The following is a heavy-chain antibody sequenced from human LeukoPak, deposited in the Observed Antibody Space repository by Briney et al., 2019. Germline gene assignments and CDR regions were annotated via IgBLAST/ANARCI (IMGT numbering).Heavy chain of an antibody. V-gene: IGHV3-30*18. CDR3: AKEWDIAAAACDY. Sequence: PGGSLRLSCAASGFTFSSYGMHWVRQAPGKGLEWVAVISYDGSNKYYADSVKGRFTISRDNSKNTLYLQMNSLRAEDTAVYYCAKEWDIAAAACDYWGQGTLVTVSS. J-gene: IGHJ4*02. CDR1: GFTFSSYG. D-gene: IGHD6-13*01. CDR2: ISYDGSNK.